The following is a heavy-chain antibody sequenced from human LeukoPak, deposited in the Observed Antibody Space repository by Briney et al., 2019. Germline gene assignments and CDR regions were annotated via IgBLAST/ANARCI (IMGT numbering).Heavy chain of an antibody. Sequence: PGGSLRLSCSTPGFTFSNYAMTWVRQAPGMGLEWVSLVSGSGDSTYYADSVKGRFTISRDNSKNMLYLQMNSLRAEDTAIYYCAKDTGYNYGYDYWGQGTLATVSS. CDR3: AKDTGYNYGYDY. CDR2: VSGSGDST. V-gene: IGHV3-23*01. J-gene: IGHJ4*02. CDR1: GFTFSNYA. D-gene: IGHD5-18*01.